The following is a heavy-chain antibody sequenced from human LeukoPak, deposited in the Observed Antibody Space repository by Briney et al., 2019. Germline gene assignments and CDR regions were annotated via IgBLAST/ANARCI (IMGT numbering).Heavy chain of an antibody. CDR1: GYTFTSYA. V-gene: IGHV1-69*13. CDR2: IIPIFGTA. CDR3: ARDRLHPDYYGMDV. D-gene: IGHD5-24*01. Sequence: SVKVSCKASGYTFTSYAMNWVRQAPGQGLEWMGGIIPIFGTANYAQKFQGRVTITADESTSTAYMELSSLRSEDTAVYYCARDRLHPDYYGMDVWGQGTTVTVSS. J-gene: IGHJ6*02.